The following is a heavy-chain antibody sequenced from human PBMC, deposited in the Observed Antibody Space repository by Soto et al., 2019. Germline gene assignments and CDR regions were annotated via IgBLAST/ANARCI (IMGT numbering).Heavy chain of an antibody. J-gene: IGHJ5*02. CDR2: ISYDGSNK. Sequence: SLRLSCAASGFTFSSYGMHWVRQAPGKGLEWVAVISYDGSNKYYADSVKGRFTISRDNSKNTLYLQMNSLRAEDTAVYYCAKDHYDMDNWFDPWGQGTLVTVSS. CDR1: GFTFSSYG. CDR3: AKDHYDMDNWFDP. V-gene: IGHV3-30*18. D-gene: IGHD3-22*01.